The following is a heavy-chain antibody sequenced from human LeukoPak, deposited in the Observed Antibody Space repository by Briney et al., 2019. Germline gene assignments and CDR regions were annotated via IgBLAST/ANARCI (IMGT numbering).Heavy chain of an antibody. J-gene: IGHJ4*02. D-gene: IGHD1-7*01. CDR3: ARAAEYNWNYRGGYYFDY. Sequence: PSETLSLTCTVSGGSVSSSTYYWSWIRQPPGKGLEWIGEINHSGSTNYNPSLKSRVTISVDTSKNQFSLKLSSVTAADTAVYYCARAAEYNWNYRGGYYFDYWGQGTLVTVSS. CDR2: INHSGST. V-gene: IGHV4-39*07. CDR1: GGSVSSSTYY.